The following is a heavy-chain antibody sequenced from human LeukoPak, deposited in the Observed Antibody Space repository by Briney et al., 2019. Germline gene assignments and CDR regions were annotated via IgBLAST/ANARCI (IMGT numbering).Heavy chain of an antibody. D-gene: IGHD3-10*01. J-gene: IGHJ4*01. V-gene: IGHV3-7*01. CDR3: ASGLGPYYGSGSYYFDY. Sequence: GGSLRLSCAASGFTFSSYWMSWVRQAPGKGLEWVANIKQDGSEKYYVDSVKGRFTISRDNAKNSLYLQMNSLRAEDTAVYYCASGLGPYYGSGSYYFDYWGQGTLVTVSS. CDR2: IKQDGSEK. CDR1: GFTFSSYW.